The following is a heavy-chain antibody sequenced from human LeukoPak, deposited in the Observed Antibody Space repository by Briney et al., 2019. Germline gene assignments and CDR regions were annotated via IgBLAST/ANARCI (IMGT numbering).Heavy chain of an antibody. J-gene: IGHJ6*03. V-gene: IGHV3-48*01. CDR1: GFTFSSYS. CDR2: ISSSSSTI. CDR3: ARDQLAARNYYYYYMDV. Sequence: GGSLRLSCAASGFTFSSYSMNGVRQAPGKGLEWVSYISSSSSTIYYADSVKGRFTISRDNAKNSLYLQMNSLRAEDTAVYYCARDQLAARNYYYYYMDVWGKGTTVTVSS. D-gene: IGHD6-6*01.